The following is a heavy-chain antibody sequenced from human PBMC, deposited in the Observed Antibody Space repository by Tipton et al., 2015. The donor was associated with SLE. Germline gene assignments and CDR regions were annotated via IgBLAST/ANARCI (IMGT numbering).Heavy chain of an antibody. V-gene: IGHV4-34*01. D-gene: IGHD2-8*01. CDR1: GGSFSGYY. Sequence: TLSLTCAVYGGSFSGYYWSWIRQPPGKGLEWIGEINHSGSTNYNPSLKSRVTISVDTSKNQFSLKLSSVTAADTAVHYCARGGVSTYWGQGTLVTVSS. J-gene: IGHJ4*02. CDR2: INHSGST. CDR3: ARGGVSTY.